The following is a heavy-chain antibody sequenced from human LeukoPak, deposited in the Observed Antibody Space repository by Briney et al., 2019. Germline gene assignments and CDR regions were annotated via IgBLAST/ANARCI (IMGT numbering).Heavy chain of an antibody. CDR3: VRSLTGRDEF. CDR2: INTDGSDT. CDR1: GFTFSIPW. J-gene: IGHJ4*02. D-gene: IGHD3-10*01. Sequence: GGSLRLSCIGSGFTFSIPWMYWVRQAPGEGLVWLSRINTDGSDTHYGASVKGRFTISRDNAKSTVYLQMNSLRVEDTAIYYCVRSLTGRDEFWGQGTLVTVSP. V-gene: IGHV3-74*01.